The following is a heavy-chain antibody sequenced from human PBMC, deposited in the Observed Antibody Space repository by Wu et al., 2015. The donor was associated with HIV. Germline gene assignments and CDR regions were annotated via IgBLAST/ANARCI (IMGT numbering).Heavy chain of an antibody. CDR3: ATEGGYYLTTSLDS. Sequence: QVQLVQSGAEVRKPKSSVKVSCKASGTTFSSHSISWIRQAPGQGLEWMGRIIPIFNTADYSQRFQGRVTITADESTNTAYMQLSSLRFDDTAIYYCATEGGYYLTTSLDSWGQGTLVTGLL. D-gene: IGHD3-10*01. CDR2: IIPIFNTA. J-gene: IGHJ4*02. V-gene: IGHV1-69*13. CDR1: GTTFSSHS.